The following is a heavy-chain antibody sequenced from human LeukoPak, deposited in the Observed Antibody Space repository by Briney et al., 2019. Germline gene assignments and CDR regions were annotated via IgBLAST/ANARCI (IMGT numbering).Heavy chain of an antibody. J-gene: IGHJ3*02. Sequence: PSETLSLTCTVSGGSVSSYYWSWIRQPPGKGLEWIGYIYYSGSTNYNPSLKSRVTISVDTSKNQFSLKLSSVTAADTAVYYCAREIRMDYYDSSGYYYRDAFDIWGQGTMVTVSS. D-gene: IGHD3-22*01. CDR2: IYYSGST. V-gene: IGHV4-59*02. CDR1: GGSVSSYY. CDR3: AREIRMDYYDSSGYYYRDAFDI.